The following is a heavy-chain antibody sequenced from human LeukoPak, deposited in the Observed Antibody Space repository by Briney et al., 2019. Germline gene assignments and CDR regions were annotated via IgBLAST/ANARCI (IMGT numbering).Heavy chain of an antibody. CDR1: GGSITSYY. CDR2: IYYSGST. J-gene: IGHJ4*02. D-gene: IGHD2-21*01. Sequence: PSETLSLTCTVSGGSITSYYWSWIRQPPGKGLEWIGYIYYSGSTNYNPSLKSRVTISVDTSKNQLSLKLSSVTAADTAVYYCARVVGYFDYWGQGTLVTVSS. V-gene: IGHV4-59*01. CDR3: ARVVGYFDY.